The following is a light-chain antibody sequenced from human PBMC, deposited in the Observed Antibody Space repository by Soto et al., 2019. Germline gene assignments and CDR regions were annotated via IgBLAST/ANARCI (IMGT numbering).Light chain of an antibody. V-gene: IGKV3D-20*01. Sequence: EIVLTHSPSTPSLSPGELATLSSVARQSVISSYLAWYQQKPRLAPRLLIYDASSSATGITDRFSGSGSGTEFTLPISSLQHEDFAVYYCQQYGSSPPWTFGQGTKVDIK. J-gene: IGKJ1*01. CDR3: QQYGSSPPWT. CDR1: QSVISSY. CDR2: DAS.